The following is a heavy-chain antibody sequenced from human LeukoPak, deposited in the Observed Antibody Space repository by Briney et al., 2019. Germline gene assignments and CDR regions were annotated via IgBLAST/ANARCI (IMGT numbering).Heavy chain of an antibody. D-gene: IGHD3-3*01. CDR3: VRDFYDFWSGYYRHFDY. CDR1: GFTFSSYG. CDR2: IWYDGSNK. V-gene: IGHV3-33*01. Sequence: GGSLRLSCAASGFTFSSYGMHWVRQAPGKGLEWVAVIWYDGSNKYYADSVKGRFTISRDNSKNTLYLQMNSLRAEDTAVYYCVRDFYDFWSGYYRHFDYWGQGTLVTVSS. J-gene: IGHJ4*02.